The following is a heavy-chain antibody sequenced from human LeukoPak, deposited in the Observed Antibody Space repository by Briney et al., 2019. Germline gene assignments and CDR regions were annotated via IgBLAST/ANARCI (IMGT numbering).Heavy chain of an antibody. CDR3: ARGPYSYDSSGAFDI. J-gene: IGHJ3*02. Sequence: PSETLSLTCAVYGGSFIGFHWNWIRQAPGKGLEWIGDINHSGSTNYNPSLTSRVTISVDPSKNQFSLNLSSVTAADTAVYFCARGPYSYDSSGAFDIWGQGTMVTVSS. V-gene: IGHV4-34*01. CDR2: INHSGST. D-gene: IGHD3-22*01. CDR1: GGSFIGFH.